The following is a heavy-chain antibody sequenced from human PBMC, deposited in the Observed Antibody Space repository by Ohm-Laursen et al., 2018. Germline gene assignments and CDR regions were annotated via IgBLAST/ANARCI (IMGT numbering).Heavy chain of an antibody. CDR3: AESSDYYDSSGYTGVRDY. D-gene: IGHD3-22*01. V-gene: IGHV1-18*01. J-gene: IGHJ4*02. Sequence: ASVKVSCKASGYTFTSYGITWVRQAPGQGLEWMGWISAYNGNTNYAQKLQGRVTMTTDTSTGTAYMELRTLRSDDTAVYYCAESSDYYDSSGYTGVRDYWGQGTLVTVSS. CDR1: GYTFTSYG. CDR2: ISAYNGNT.